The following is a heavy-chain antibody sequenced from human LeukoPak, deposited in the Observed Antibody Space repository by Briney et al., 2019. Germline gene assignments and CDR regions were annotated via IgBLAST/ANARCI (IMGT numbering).Heavy chain of an antibody. CDR3: AKRRLQDQPHYDF. V-gene: IGHV3-64*02. Sequence: GGSLRLSCAASGFTFSSYTIHWVRQAPGKGLEYVSSISDNGGSTYYADSVKGRFTISRDNSKNTLYLQMNSLRAEDTAVYYCAKRRLQDQPHYDFGGQGTLVTVSS. CDR2: ISDNGGST. CDR1: GFTFSSYT. D-gene: IGHD3-3*01. J-gene: IGHJ4*02.